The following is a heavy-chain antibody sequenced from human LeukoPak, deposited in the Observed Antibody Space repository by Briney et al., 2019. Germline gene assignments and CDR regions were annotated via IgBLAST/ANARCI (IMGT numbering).Heavy chain of an antibody. CDR2: IYYSGST. J-gene: IGHJ4*02. CDR1: GGSISSYY. Sequence: SETLSLTCTVSGGSISSYYWSWIRQPPGKGLEWIGYIYYSGSTNYNPSLKSRVTISVDTSKNQFSLKLSSVTAAGTAVYYCARGPMITFGGVIVTPFDYWGQGTLVTVSS. D-gene: IGHD3-16*02. CDR3: ARGPMITFGGVIVTPFDY. V-gene: IGHV4-59*01.